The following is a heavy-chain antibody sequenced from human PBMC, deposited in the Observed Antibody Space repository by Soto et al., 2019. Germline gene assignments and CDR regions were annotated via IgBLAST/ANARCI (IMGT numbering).Heavy chain of an antibody. CDR3: GRVYKQPLVLDYYSCCMVV. D-gene: IGHD6-13*01. V-gene: IGHV1-69*13. CDR2: IIPIFGTA. CDR1: GGTFSSYA. Sequence: ASVKVSCKASGGTFSSYAISWVRQAPGQGLEWMGGIIPIFGTANYAQKFQGRVTITADESTSTAYMELSSLRSEDTAVYYCGRVYKQPLVLDYYSCCMVVGGKGTRVS. J-gene: IGHJ6*04.